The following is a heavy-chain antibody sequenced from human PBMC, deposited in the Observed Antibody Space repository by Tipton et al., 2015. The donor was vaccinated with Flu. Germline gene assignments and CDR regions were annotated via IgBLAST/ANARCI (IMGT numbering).Heavy chain of an antibody. D-gene: IGHD2-21*02. CDR2: IFPADSYV. CDR1: GYKFRDYW. Sequence: QLVQSGAEVKKAGESLKISCTASGYKFRDYWIAWVRQMPGKGLEWMGIIFPADSYVRYNPCFQGQVTISADKSTTTASLQWGSLKASDTGIYYCARRGDCGCDCYDAFVGSGERTVVTVSS. V-gene: IGHV5-51*03. CDR3: ARRGDCGCDCYDAFVG. J-gene: IGHJ3*01.